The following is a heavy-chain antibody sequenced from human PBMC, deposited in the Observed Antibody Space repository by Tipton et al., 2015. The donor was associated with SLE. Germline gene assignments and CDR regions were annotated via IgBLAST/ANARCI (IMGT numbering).Heavy chain of an antibody. J-gene: IGHJ4*02. CDR3: AKGDSAADC. CDR2: INSGSSTK. CDR1: GFTFSDYY. Sequence: GSLRLSCAGSGFTFSDYYMTWIRQAPGKGLEYVSYINSGSSTKYYADSVKGRFTISRDNSKNTLYLHMNSLRVDDTALYYCAKGDSAADCWGQGTLVTVSS. D-gene: IGHD2-15*01. V-gene: IGHV3-11*01.